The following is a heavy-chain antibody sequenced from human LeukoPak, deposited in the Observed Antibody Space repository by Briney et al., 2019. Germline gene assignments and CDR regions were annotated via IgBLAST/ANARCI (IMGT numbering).Heavy chain of an antibody. V-gene: IGHV1-2*02. CDR1: GYTFTGYY. CDR2: INPNGGGT. CDR3: AREGRWLGLTMDY. D-gene: IGHD5-12*01. Sequence: ASVKVSCKASGYTFTGYYMHWVRQAPGQGLEWMGWINPNGGGTNYAQKFQGRVTMTRDTSISTAYMELSRLRSDDTAVYYCAREGRWLGLTMDYWGQGTLVTVSS. J-gene: IGHJ4*02.